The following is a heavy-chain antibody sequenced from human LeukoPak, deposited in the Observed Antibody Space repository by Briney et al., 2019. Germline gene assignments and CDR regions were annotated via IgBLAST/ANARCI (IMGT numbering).Heavy chain of an antibody. J-gene: IGHJ4*02. CDR1: GFTVSSNY. V-gene: IGHV3-53*01. Sequence: GGSLRLSCAASGFTVSSNYMTWVRQAPGKGLEWVSTIYSGGSTSYADSVKGRFTISRDNSKNTLYLQMNSLRAEDTAVYYCARDVVGATYFDWGQGTLVTVSS. CDR3: ARDVVGATYFD. D-gene: IGHD1-26*01. CDR2: IYSGGST.